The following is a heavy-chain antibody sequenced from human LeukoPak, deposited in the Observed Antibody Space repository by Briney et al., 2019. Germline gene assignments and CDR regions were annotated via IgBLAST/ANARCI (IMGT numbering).Heavy chain of an antibody. Sequence: SVTVSCKASGGTFSSYAISWVRQAPGQGLEWMGGIIPIFGTANYAQKFQGRVTITADESTSTAYMELSSLRSEDTAAYYCARIRYYGSGRGYYFDYWGQGTLVTVSS. CDR3: ARIRYYGSGRGYYFDY. CDR2: IIPIFGTA. CDR1: GGTFSSYA. J-gene: IGHJ4*02. D-gene: IGHD3-10*01. V-gene: IGHV1-69*13.